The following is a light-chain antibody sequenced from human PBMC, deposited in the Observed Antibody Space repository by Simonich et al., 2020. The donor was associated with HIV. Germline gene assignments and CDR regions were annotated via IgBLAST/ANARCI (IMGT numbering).Light chain of an antibody. Sequence: QSALTQPASVSGSPGQSITISCTGTSSDVNTYNYLSWYQQHPGKAPKLMIYDVTTRPSGVPERFSGSKSGNTASLTISGLQAEDEADYYCCSYAGSYTWVFGGGTKLTVL. CDR1: SSDVNTYNY. J-gene: IGLJ3*02. CDR3: CSYAGSYTWV. CDR2: DVT. V-gene: IGLV2-11*01.